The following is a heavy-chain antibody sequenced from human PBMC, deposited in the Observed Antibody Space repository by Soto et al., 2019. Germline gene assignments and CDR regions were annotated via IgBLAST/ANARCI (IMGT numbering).Heavy chain of an antibody. CDR1: GGSIRSGGYY. CDR2: IYYSGNT. CDR3: ARDRLMATAGTARHYFGLDV. D-gene: IGHD5-18*01. Sequence: SLTCTVSGGSIRSGGYYWSWVRQNPRKGLEWIGNIYYSGNTYYNPSPKSRLTISVDTSKNQFSLNLSSVTAADTAVYYCARDRLMATAGTARHYFGLDVWGQGTTVTVSS. J-gene: IGHJ6*02. V-gene: IGHV4-31*03.